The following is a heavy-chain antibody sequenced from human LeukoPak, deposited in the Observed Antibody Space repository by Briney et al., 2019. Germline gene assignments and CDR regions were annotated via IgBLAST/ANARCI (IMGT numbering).Heavy chain of an antibody. V-gene: IGHV1-69*04. CDR1: GGTFSSYA. Sequence: SVKVSCKASGGTFSSYAISWVRQAPGQGLEWMGRIIPILGIANYAQKFQGRVTITADKSTSTAYTELSSLRSEDTAVYYCARDQSYYDSSGYYPRNFDYWGQGTLVTVSS. D-gene: IGHD3-22*01. J-gene: IGHJ4*02. CDR2: IIPILGIA. CDR3: ARDQSYYDSSGYYPRNFDY.